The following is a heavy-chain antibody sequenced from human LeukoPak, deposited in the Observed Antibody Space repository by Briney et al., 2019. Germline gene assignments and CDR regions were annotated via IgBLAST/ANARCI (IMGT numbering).Heavy chain of an antibody. V-gene: IGHV3-7*01. Sequence: PGGSLRLSCAASGFTFSTNWMTLVRLAPGKGLEWVANIEPAGSDTYYVAPVKGRFTIFRDNAKNLLYLKMNDLRADDTAVYSCGRFGYEAAVDLWGQGTLVAVS. J-gene: IGHJ5*02. CDR2: IEPAGSDT. CDR1: GFTFSTNW. CDR3: GRFGYEAAVDL. D-gene: IGHD6-13*01.